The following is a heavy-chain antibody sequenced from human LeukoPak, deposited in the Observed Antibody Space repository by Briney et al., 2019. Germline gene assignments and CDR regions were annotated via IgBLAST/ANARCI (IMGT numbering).Heavy chain of an antibody. CDR1: GFTFSSYW. CDR3: ARIYCSTTDCYYDY. J-gene: IGHJ4*02. CDR2: IKQDGSEK. D-gene: IGHD2-2*01. Sequence: GGSLRLSCAASGFTFSSYWMSWVRQAPGKGLEWVANIKQDGSEKYYVDSVKGRCTISRDNAKNSLYLQMNSLRAGDTAVYYYARIYCSTTDCYYDYWGQGTLVTVSS. V-gene: IGHV3-7*01.